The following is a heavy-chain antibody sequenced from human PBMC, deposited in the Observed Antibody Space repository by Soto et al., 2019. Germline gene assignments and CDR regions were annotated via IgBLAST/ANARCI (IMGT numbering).Heavy chain of an antibody. CDR1: GGSVSSGSYY. J-gene: IGHJ5*02. CDR2: IYYSGST. D-gene: IGHD6-6*01. Sequence: SETLSLTCTVSGGSVSSGSYYWSWIRQPPGRGLEWIGYIYYSGSTNYNPSLKSRVSISVDTSKNQFSLKLSSVTAADTAVYYCARSPRASPYSSSSRFDPWGQGTLVTVSS. CDR3: ARSPRASPYSSSSRFDP. V-gene: IGHV4-61*01.